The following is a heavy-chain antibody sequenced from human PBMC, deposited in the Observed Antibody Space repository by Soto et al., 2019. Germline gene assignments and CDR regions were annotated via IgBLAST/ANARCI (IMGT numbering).Heavy chain of an antibody. CDR2: INHSGGT. CDR1: GGSFSGYY. V-gene: IGHV4-34*01. Sequence: PSETLSLTCAVYGGSFSGYYWSWIRQPPGKGLEWIGEINHSGGTNYNPSLKSRVTISVDTSKNQFSLKLSSVTAADTAVYYCARDSGSYYIGYYYGMDVWGQGTTVTVSS. J-gene: IGHJ6*02. CDR3: ARDSGSYYIGYYYGMDV. D-gene: IGHD3-10*01.